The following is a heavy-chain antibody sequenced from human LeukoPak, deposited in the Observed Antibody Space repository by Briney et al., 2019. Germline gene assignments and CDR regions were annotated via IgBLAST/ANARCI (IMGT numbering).Heavy chain of an antibody. D-gene: IGHD6-13*01. V-gene: IGHV3-7*03. Sequence: GGSLRLYCAASGFPFSAYWMNWVRQAPGKGLEWVASINQVGSEKYYVDSVKGRFIISRDNAKTSLYLQMNSLRAEDTAVYYCTRDGVAAGLYFDCWGQGTLVTVSS. CDR3: TRDGVAAGLYFDC. CDR1: GFPFSAYW. CDR2: INQVGSEK. J-gene: IGHJ4*02.